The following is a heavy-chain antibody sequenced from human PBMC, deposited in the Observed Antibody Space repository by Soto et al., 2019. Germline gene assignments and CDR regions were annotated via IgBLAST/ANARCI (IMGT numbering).Heavy chain of an antibody. CDR1: GGSISSGGYS. CDR3: AAVGGLPRYY. D-gene: IGHD5-12*01. CDR2: IYHSGST. J-gene: IGHJ4*02. V-gene: IGHV4-30-2*01. Sequence: QLQLQESGSGLVKPSQTLSLTCAVSGGSISSGGYSWSWIRQPPGKGLEWIGSIYHSGSTYYNPSFKSRVTISVDRSKNQFSLKLSSVTAADTAVYYCAAVGGLPRYYWGQGTLVTVSS.